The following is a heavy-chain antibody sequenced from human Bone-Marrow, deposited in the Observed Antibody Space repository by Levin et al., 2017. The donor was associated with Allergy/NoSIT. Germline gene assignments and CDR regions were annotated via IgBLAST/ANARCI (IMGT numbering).Heavy chain of an antibody. Sequence: ASVKVSCKASGYTFTGYYMHWVRQAPGQGLECMGWINPNSGDTRYSQKFQGRVTMTTDTSTSTAYMELRSLRSDDTAVYFCATLTTARATQVDWQKWGQGTLVTVSS. CDR3: ATLTTARATQVDWQK. J-gene: IGHJ4*02. CDR2: INPNSGDT. D-gene: IGHD2-15*01. V-gene: IGHV1-2*02. CDR1: GYTFTGYY.